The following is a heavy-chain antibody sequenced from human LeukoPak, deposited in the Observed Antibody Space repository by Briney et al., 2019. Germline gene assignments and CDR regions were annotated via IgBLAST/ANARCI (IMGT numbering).Heavy chain of an antibody. Sequence: GGSLRLSCAASGFTFSSYWMHWVRQVPGKGPVWVSRINSDGSRISYADSVRGRFTISRDNAKNTLYLQRNSLRAEDTAVYYCARPGIAVAGREGNFDYWGQGTLVTVSS. CDR2: INSDGSRI. V-gene: IGHV3-74*01. D-gene: IGHD6-19*01. CDR3: ARPGIAVAGREGNFDY. CDR1: GFTFSSYW. J-gene: IGHJ4*02.